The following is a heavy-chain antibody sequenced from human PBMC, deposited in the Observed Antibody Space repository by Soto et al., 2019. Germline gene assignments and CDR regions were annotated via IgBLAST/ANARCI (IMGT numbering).Heavy chain of an antibody. D-gene: IGHD6-6*01. CDR1: GFALSSSDVG. V-gene: IGHV2-5*02. CDR2: IYWDDDK. CDR3: AHSKYSRSSFDF. J-gene: IGHJ4*02. Sequence: ITLKESGPTLVKPTQTLTLTCTFSGFALSSSDVGVGWIRQPPGKALEWLALIYWDDDKRYSPSLKSRLTITKDTSKHQVVLIMTNVDPMDTATYFCAHSKYSRSSFDFWGQGTLVTVSS.